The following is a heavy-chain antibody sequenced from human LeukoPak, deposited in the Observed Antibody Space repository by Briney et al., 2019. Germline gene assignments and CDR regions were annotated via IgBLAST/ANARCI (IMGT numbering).Heavy chain of an antibody. V-gene: IGHV3-9*03. CDR3: AKALLSGSSYFDY. Sequence: PGGSLRRSCAASGFTFDDYAMHWVRQAPGKGLEWVSGISWNSGSIGYADSVKGRFTISRDNAKNSLYLQMNSLRAEDMALYYCAKALLSGSSYFDYWGQGTLVTVSS. D-gene: IGHD1-26*01. CDR1: GFTFDDYA. J-gene: IGHJ4*02. CDR2: ISWNSGSI.